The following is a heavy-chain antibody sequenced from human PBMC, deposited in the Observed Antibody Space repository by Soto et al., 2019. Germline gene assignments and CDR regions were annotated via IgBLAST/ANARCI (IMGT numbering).Heavy chain of an antibody. CDR3: ARGVNWYYYVDY. CDR2: INRDGRRT. V-gene: IGHV3-74*01. Sequence: EVQLVESGGNVLQPWGSLRLSCAASGFISSSYWMHWGRQAPGKGLVWVSRINRDGRRTDYADSVKGRFAVARDNAKNTVLLQLNSLRADDTSVYSCARGVNWYYYVDYWGQGTRVTVSS. D-gene: IGHD6-13*01. J-gene: IGHJ4*02. CDR1: GFISSSYW.